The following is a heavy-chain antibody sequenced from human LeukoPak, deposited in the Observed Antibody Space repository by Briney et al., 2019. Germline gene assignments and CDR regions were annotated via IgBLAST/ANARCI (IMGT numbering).Heavy chain of an antibody. CDR2: IIPIFGTA. Sequence: ASVKVSCKASGGTFSSYAISWVRRAPGQGLEWMGGIIPIFGTANYAQKFQGRVTITADESTSTAYMELSSLRSEDTAVYYCAKDDTWIQLWFAFDYWGQGTLVTVSS. D-gene: IGHD5-18*01. CDR1: GGTFSSYA. V-gene: IGHV1-69*01. CDR3: AKDDTWIQLWFAFDY. J-gene: IGHJ4*02.